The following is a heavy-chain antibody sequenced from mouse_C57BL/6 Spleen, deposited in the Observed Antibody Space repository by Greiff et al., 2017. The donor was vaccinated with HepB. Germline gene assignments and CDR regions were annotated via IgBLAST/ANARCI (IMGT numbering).Heavy chain of an antibody. CDR3: ARGNDYVLFAY. D-gene: IGHD2-4*01. J-gene: IGHJ3*01. Sequence: EVKLMESGGGLVKPGGSLKLSCAASGFTFSSYAMSWVRQTPEKRLEWVATISDGGSYTYYPDNVKGRFTISRDNAKNNLYLQMSHLKSEDTAMYYCARGNDYVLFAYWGQGTLVTVSA. CDR2: ISDGGSYT. CDR1: GFTFSSYA. V-gene: IGHV5-4*03.